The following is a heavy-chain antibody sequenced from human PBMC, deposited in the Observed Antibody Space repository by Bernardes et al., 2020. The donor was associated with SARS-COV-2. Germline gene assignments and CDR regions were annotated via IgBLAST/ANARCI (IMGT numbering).Heavy chain of an antibody. CDR1: GFTFDDYG. V-gene: IGHV3-9*01. D-gene: IGHD3-10*01. Sequence: GGSLRLSCAASGFTFDDYGMHWVRQAPGKGLEWVSSINWNNGNVGYADSVKGRFTISRDNAKNSLFLQMNSLRPEDTALYYCAKDSGSGIYYYYGMDVWGQGTLVTVSS. CDR3: AKDSGSGIYYYYGMDV. J-gene: IGHJ6*02. CDR2: INWNNGNV.